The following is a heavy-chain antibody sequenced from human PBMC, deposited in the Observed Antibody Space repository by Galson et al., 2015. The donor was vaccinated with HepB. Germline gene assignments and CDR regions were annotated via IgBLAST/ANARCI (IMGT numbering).Heavy chain of an antibody. V-gene: IGHV3-23*01. D-gene: IGHD3-16*01. Sequence: SLRLSCAASGLTYSDSSMTWVRQAPGQGLEWVSVVSGSGVNTFYADSVKGRFTVSSDTSKNIFYLQMNSLRADDTALYYCAKGIWGFAMFDALDIWGQGTMVTVSS. CDR2: VSGSGVNT. CDR1: GLTYSDSS. CDR3: AKGIWGFAMFDALDI. J-gene: IGHJ3*02.